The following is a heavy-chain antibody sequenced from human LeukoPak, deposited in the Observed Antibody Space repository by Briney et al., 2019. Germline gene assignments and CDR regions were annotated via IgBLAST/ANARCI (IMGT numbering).Heavy chain of an antibody. CDR3: ARERHYYGSGSIEYFQH. Sequence: KPSETLSLTCTVSGGSISSGSYYWSWIRQPAGQGLEWIGRIYTSGSTNYNPSLKSRVTISVDTSKNQFSLKLSSVTAADTAVYYCARERHYYGSGSIEYFQHWGQGTLVTVSS. J-gene: IGHJ1*01. V-gene: IGHV4-61*02. CDR1: GGSISSGSYY. D-gene: IGHD3-10*01. CDR2: IYTSGST.